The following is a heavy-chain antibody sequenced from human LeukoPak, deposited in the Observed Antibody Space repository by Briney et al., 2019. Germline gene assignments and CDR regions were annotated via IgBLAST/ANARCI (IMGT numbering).Heavy chain of an antibody. D-gene: IGHD2-2*01. CDR2: INHSGST. V-gene: IGHV4-34*01. Sequence: QLQESGPGLVQPSETLSLTCAVYGGSFSGYYWSWIRQPPGKGLEWIGEINHSGSTNYNPSLKNRVTISVDTSKNQFSLKLSSVTAADTAVYYCARVVQGFDDFEIWGQGTMVTVSS. CDR3: ARVVQGFDDFEI. J-gene: IGHJ3*02. CDR1: GGSFSGYY.